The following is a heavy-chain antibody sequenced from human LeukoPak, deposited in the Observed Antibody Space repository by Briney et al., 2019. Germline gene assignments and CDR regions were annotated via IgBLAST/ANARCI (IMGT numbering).Heavy chain of an antibody. CDR3: ARVFRTSVSFDI. V-gene: IGHV1-2*02. CDR2: INPNSGGT. CDR1: GYTFTGYY. D-gene: IGHD1-1*01. Sequence: ASVKVPCKASGYTFTGYYMHWVRQAPGQGLEWMGWINPNSGGTNYAQKFQGRVTMTRDTSISTAYMELSRLRSDDTAVYYCARVFRTSVSFDIWGQGTMVTVSS. J-gene: IGHJ3*02.